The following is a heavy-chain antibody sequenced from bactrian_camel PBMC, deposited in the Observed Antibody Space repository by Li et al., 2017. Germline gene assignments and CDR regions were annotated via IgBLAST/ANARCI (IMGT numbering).Heavy chain of an antibody. Sequence: DVQLVESGGGLVQPGGSLRLSCAASGFTFSTYAMGWVRQAPGKGLEWVSTINGGGGNTYYTDSVKGRFTVSRDNAKNTVYLESNSLTTEDMAMYYCATHTPDTWSYHYWGQGTQVTVS. V-gene: IGHV3S40*01. CDR2: INGGGGNT. CDR3: ATHTPDTWSYHY. J-gene: IGHJ4*01. D-gene: IGHD2*01. CDR1: GFTFSTYA.